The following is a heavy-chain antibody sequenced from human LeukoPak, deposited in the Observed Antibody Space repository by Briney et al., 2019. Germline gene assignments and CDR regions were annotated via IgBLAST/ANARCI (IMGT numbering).Heavy chain of an antibody. CDR1: GYTFTSYY. D-gene: IGHD3-10*01. CDR2: INPIGGST. J-gene: IGHJ5*02. CDR3: AREFGPYYYGSGHPSWFDP. Sequence: ASVKVSCKASGYTFTSYYMHWVRQAPGQGLEWMGIINPIGGSTSYAQKFQGRVTMTRDTSTSTVYMELSSLRSEDTAVYYCAREFGPYYYGSGHPSWFDPWGQGTLVTVSS. V-gene: IGHV1-46*01.